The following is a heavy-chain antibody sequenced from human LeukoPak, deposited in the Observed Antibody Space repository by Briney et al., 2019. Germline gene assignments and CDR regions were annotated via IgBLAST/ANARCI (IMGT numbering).Heavy chain of an antibody. Sequence: ASETLSLTCTVSGGSISSHYWSWIRQPPGKGLEWIGYIYYSGSTNYNPSLKSRVTISVDTSKNQFSLKLSSVTAADTAVYYCARVSKAAEFDYWGQGTLVTVCS. CDR1: GGSISSHY. V-gene: IGHV4-59*11. D-gene: IGHD6-25*01. CDR2: IYYSGST. CDR3: ARVSKAAEFDY. J-gene: IGHJ4*02.